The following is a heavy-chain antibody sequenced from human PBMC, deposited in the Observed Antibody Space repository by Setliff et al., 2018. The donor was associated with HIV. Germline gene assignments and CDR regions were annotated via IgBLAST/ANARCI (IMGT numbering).Heavy chain of an antibody. V-gene: IGHV4-61*02. CDR2: IYTSGST. J-gene: IGHJ5*02. CDR3: ARSRTNWFDP. Sequence: SETLSLTCTVSGGSISSGSYYWSWIRQTAGKGLEWIGPIYTSGSTNYNPSLKSRVTISVDTSKNQFSLKLSSVTAADTAVYYCARSRTNWFDPWGQGTLVTVSS. CDR1: GGSISSGSYY.